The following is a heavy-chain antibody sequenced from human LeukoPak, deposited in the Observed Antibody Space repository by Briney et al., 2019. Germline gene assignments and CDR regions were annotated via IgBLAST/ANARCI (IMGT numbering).Heavy chain of an antibody. V-gene: IGHV1-58*01. J-gene: IGHJ4*02. CDR1: GFTFTSSA. D-gene: IGHD6-19*01. CDR3: ARDKLAVAGPFDY. Sequence: SVKVSCEASGFTFTSSAVQWVRQARGQRLEWIGWIVVGSGNTNYAQKFQERVTITRDMSTSTAYMELSSLRSEDTAVYYCARDKLAVAGPFDYWGQGTLVTVSS. CDR2: IVVGSGNT.